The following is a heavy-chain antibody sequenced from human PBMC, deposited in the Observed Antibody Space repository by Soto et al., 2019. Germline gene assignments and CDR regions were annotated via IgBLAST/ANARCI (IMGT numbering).Heavy chain of an antibody. CDR3: ARIPRYSFPTSDDLDS. Sequence: QVQLVQSGAEVRKPGSAVQVSCKASGGTFYTYTFSWVRQAPGQGLEWMGSITPIYPTTNYAEKFQGRLTVTADGSTSTAYMELSHLTSDDTAVYYCARIPRYSFPTSDDLDSWGQGTLVTVSS. D-gene: IGHD5-18*01. J-gene: IGHJ4*02. CDR1: GGTFYTYT. CDR2: ITPIYPTT. V-gene: IGHV1-69*15.